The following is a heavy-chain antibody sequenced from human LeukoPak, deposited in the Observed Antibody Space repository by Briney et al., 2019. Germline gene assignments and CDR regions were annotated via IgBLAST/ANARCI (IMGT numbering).Heavy chain of an antibody. V-gene: IGHV3-20*04. CDR1: GFTFDDYG. D-gene: IGHD6-19*01. Sequence: GGSLRLSCAASGFTFDDYGMSWVRQAPGKGLEWVSGINWNGGSTGYTDSVKGRFTISRDTAKNSLYLQMNSLRAEDTAVYYCARDPSSGWYLKGWFDPWGQGTLVTVSS. J-gene: IGHJ5*02. CDR2: INWNGGST. CDR3: ARDPSSGWYLKGWFDP.